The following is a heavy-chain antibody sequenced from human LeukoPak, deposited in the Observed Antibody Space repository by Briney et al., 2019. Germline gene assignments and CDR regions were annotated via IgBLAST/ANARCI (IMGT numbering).Heavy chain of an antibody. Sequence: ASVKVSCKASGYTFTSYDINWERQATGQGLEWMGWMNPNSGNTGYAQKFQGRVTITRNTSISTAYMELSSLRSEDTAVYYCAREGAYDILTGYPTPFDYWGQGTLVTVSS. CDR3: AREGAYDILTGYPTPFDY. CDR1: GYTFTSYD. D-gene: IGHD3-9*01. J-gene: IGHJ4*02. CDR2: MNPNSGNT. V-gene: IGHV1-8*03.